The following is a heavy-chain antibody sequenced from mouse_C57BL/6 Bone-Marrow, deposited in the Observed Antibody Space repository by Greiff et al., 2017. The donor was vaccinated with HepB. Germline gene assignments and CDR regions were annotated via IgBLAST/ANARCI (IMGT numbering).Heavy chain of an antibody. Sequence: EVNVVESGGGLVQPGGSLSLSCAASGFTFTDYYMSWVRQPPGKALEWLGFIRNKANGYTTEYSASVKGRFTISRDNSQSILYLQMNALRAEDSATYYCARSLLLRFPYWYFDVWGTGTTVTVSS. CDR2: IRNKANGYTT. V-gene: IGHV7-3*01. CDR1: GFTFTDYY. D-gene: IGHD1-1*01. J-gene: IGHJ1*03. CDR3: ARSLLLRFPYWYFDV.